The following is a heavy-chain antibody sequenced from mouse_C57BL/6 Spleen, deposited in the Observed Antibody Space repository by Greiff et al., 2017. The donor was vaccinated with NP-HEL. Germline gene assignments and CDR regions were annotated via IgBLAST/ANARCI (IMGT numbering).Heavy chain of an antibody. J-gene: IGHJ4*01. Sequence: VQLKQSGPELVKPGASVKISCKASGYTFTDYYMNWVKQSHGKSLEWIGDINPNNGGTSYNQKFKGKATLTVDKSSSTAYMELRSLTSEDSAVYYCARGPAYYAMDYWGQGTSVTVSS. CDR1: GYTFTDYY. CDR3: ARGPAYYAMDY. CDR2: INPNNGGT. D-gene: IGHD3-3*01. V-gene: IGHV1-26*01.